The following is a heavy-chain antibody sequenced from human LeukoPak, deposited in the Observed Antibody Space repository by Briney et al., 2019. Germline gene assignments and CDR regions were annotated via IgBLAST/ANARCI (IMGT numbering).Heavy chain of an antibody. CDR3: AREVGYCSGGSCYSEDRIVDY. CDR1: GFTFSSYG. CDR2: IWYDGSNK. V-gene: IGHV3-33*01. J-gene: IGHJ4*02. D-gene: IGHD2-15*01. Sequence: GGSLRLSCAASGFTFSSYGMHWVRQAPGKGLEWVAVIWYDGSNKYYADSVKGRFTISRDNSKNTLYLQMNSLRAEDTAVYYCAREVGYCSGGSCYSEDRIVDYWGQGTLVTVSS.